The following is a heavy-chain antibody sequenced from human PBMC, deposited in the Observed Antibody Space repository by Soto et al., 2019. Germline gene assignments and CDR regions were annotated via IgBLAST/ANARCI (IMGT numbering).Heavy chain of an antibody. CDR1: GYSFTRYY. CDR2: ISAYNGNT. Sequence: QVQLVQSGAEVKKPGASVKVSCKASGYSFTRYYINWVRQAPGQGLEWMGWISAYNGNTHYEEKLQGRVTLTTDTXXXXXXXXXXXXXXXXXXXXXXXXXXXXXXXXXXXGQGTLVTVSS. CDR3: XXXXXXXXXXXX. J-gene: IGHJ4*02. V-gene: IGHV1-18*01.